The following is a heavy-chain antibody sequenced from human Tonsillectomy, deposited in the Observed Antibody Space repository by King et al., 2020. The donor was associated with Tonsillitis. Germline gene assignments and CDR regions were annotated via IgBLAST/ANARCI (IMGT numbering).Heavy chain of an antibody. Sequence: LQLQESGPGLVKPSETPSLTCTVSGGSISSYYWSWIRQPAGKGLEWIGRISTSGSTNYNPSLKSRVTMSVDTSKNQFSLKVSSVTAADTAVYYCRAVAARGYYYGMDVWGQGTTVTVSS. J-gene: IGHJ6*02. CDR2: ISTSGST. D-gene: IGHD6-19*01. CDR1: GGSISSYY. CDR3: RAVAARGYYYGMDV. V-gene: IGHV4-4*07.